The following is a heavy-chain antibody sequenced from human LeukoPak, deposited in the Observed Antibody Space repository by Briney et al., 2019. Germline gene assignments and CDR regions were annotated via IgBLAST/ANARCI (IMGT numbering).Heavy chain of an antibody. D-gene: IGHD3-10*01. CDR3: ARDGSYGSGSPDY. CDR2: VKRDGSEK. V-gene: IGHV3-7*01. CDR1: GFNFRSYW. J-gene: IGHJ4*02. Sequence: PGGSLRLSCAASGFNFRSYWLTWVRQAPGKGLDWMANVKRDGSEKYYGDSVKGRFTISKDNAKNSVYLQMNSLRVEDTGIYYCARDGSYGSGSPDYWGQGTLVTVSS.